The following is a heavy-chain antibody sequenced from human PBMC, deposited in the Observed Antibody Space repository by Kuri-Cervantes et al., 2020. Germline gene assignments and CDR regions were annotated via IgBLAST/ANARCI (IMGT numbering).Heavy chain of an antibody. CDR1: GFTFSSYE. CDR2: ISSSGSTI. J-gene: IGHJ4*02. CDR3: ARGWWKLVAAGPDF. Sequence: GESLKISCAASGFTFSSYEMNWVRQAPGKGLEWVSYISSSGSTIYYADSVKGRFTISRDNAKNTLYLQMNSLRVEDTAVYYSARGWWKLVAAGPDFWGQGTQVTVSS. D-gene: IGHD6-13*01. V-gene: IGHV3-48*03.